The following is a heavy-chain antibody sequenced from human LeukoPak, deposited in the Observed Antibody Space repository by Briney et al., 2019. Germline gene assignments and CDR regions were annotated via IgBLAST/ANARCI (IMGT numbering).Heavy chain of an antibody. CDR1: GFTFSSYA. J-gene: IGHJ4*01. CDR3: AEDPLVHGSGSLFDY. D-gene: IGHD3-10*01. CDR2: ISGSGGST. V-gene: IGHV3-23*01. Sequence: GGSLRLSCAASGFTFSSYAMSWVRQAPGKGLEWVSAISGSGGSTYYADSVKGRFTISRDNSKNTLYLQMNSLRAEDTAVYYCAEDPLVHGSGSLFDYWXXXTLVTVSS.